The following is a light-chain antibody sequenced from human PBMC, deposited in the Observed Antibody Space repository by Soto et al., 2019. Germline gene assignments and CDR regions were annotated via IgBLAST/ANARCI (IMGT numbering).Light chain of an antibody. V-gene: IGLV2-14*01. CDR2: EVY. Sequence: QSVLTQPASVSGSPGQSITFSCTGTSCDTNAYNYVSWYQHHPGKAPKLLIFEVYNRPSGVSNRFSGSKSGNTATLTISGLQTEDEADYFCSSYTSDGTPNYVFXTGTKVTVL. CDR1: SCDTNAYNY. CDR3: SSYTSDGTPNYV. J-gene: IGLJ1*01.